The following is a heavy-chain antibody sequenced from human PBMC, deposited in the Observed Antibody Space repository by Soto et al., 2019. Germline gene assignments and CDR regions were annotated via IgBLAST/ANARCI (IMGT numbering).Heavy chain of an antibody. CDR3: AKSLAVGATTPFDY. Sequence: GGSLRLSCAASGFTFSSYGMSWVRQAPGKGLEWVSAISGSVGCTYYADSVKGRFTISRDNSKNTLYLQMNSLRAEDTAVYYCAKSLAVGATTPFDYWGQGTLVTVSS. D-gene: IGHD1-26*01. J-gene: IGHJ4*02. CDR1: GFTFSSYG. CDR2: ISGSVGCT. V-gene: IGHV3-23*01.